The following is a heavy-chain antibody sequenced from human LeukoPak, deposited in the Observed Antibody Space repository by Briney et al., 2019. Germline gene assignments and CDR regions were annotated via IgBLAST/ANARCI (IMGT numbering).Heavy chain of an antibody. CDR3: ARSYCSSTSCPPHSAPRYYYYGMDV. CDR2: INPNSGGT. V-gene: IGHV1-2*02. J-gene: IGHJ6*02. Sequence: GASVKVSCKASGYTFTGYYMHWVRQAPGQGLEWMGWINPNSGGTNYAQKFQGRVTMTRDTSISTAYMELSRLRSDDTAVYYCARSYCSSTSCPPHSAPRYYYYGMDVWGQGTTVTVSS. D-gene: IGHD2-2*01. CDR1: GYTFTGYY.